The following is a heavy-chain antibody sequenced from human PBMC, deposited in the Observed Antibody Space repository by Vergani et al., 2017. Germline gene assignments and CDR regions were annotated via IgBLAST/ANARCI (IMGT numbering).Heavy chain of an antibody. Sequence: EVQLVESGGGLVQPGGSLRLSCAASGFTFSSYEMNWVRQAPGKGLEWVSYISSSGITRYYADSVKGRFTISRDNAKNSLYLQMNSLRAEDTAVYYCARDRILVFDYGGQGTLVTVSS. CDR3: ARDRILVFDY. V-gene: IGHV3-48*03. D-gene: IGHD2-15*01. J-gene: IGHJ4*02. CDR2: ISSSGITR. CDR1: GFTFSSYE.